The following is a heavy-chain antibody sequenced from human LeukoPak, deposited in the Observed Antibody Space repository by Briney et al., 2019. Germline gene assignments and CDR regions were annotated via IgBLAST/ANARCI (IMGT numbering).Heavy chain of an antibody. Sequence: GGSLRLSCSASGFNFSTYEMTWVRQAPGKGLEWVLYISSSGSTIYFADSVKGRFTISRDNAKNALYLQMNSLRAEDTAIYYCVGEAQWPGSKWFDPWGQGTLVTVSS. V-gene: IGHV3-48*03. CDR2: ISSSGSTI. CDR3: VGEAQWPGSKWFDP. D-gene: IGHD6-19*01. CDR1: GFNFSTYE. J-gene: IGHJ5*02.